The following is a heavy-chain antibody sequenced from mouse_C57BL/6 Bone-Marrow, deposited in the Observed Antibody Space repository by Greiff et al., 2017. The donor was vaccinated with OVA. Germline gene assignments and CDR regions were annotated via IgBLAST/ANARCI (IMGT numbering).Heavy chain of an antibody. Sequence: DVMLVESGGGLVKPGGSLKLSCAASGFTFSSYAMSWVRQTPEKRLEWVATISDGGSYTYYPDNVKGRFTISRDNAKNNLYLQMSHLKSEDTAMYYCANYVPYAMYYWGQGTSVTVSS. J-gene: IGHJ4*01. CDR1: GFTFSSYA. CDR3: ANYVPYAMYY. CDR2: ISDGGSYT. V-gene: IGHV5-4*03.